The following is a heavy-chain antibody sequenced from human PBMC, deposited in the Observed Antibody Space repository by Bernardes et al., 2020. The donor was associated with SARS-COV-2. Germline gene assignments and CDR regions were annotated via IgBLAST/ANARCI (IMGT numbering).Heavy chain of an antibody. J-gene: IGHJ6*02. V-gene: IGHV3-7*03. CDR3: VRSAGMDV. CDR1: GFAFSDYW. CDR2: INRDGSAT. Sequence: GGSLRLSCAGSGFAFSDYWMTWVRQAPGKGLEWVANINRDGSATYYVDSVNGRFTISRDNAKNLVFLQMNSLRAEDTAVFYCVRSAGMDVWGQGTMVTVSS.